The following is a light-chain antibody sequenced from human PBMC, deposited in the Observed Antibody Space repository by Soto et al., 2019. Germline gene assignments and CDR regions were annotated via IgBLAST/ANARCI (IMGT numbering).Light chain of an antibody. Sequence: AIQLTQSPSSLSASVGDRVTITCRASQGISNFLAWYKQKPGTAPKVLIYHASNLQSGVPSRFSGSGSGTEFTLTISSLQPDDFATYYCQQYNSYSFGQGTKVDIK. J-gene: IGKJ1*01. CDR2: HAS. CDR1: QGISNF. V-gene: IGKV1-13*02. CDR3: QQYNSYS.